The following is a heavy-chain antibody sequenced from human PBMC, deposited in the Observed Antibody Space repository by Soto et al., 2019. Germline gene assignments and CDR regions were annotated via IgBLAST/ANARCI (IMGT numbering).Heavy chain of an antibody. Sequence: GGSLRLSCAASGFTFSSYWMSWVRQAPGKGLEWVANIKQDGSEKYYVDSVKGRFTISRDNAKNSLYLQMNSLRAEDTAVYYCARIPPDYDYIWGSYRQYYFDYWGQGTLVTVSS. J-gene: IGHJ4*02. CDR3: ARIPPDYDYIWGSYRQYYFDY. D-gene: IGHD3-16*02. V-gene: IGHV3-7*01. CDR2: IKQDGSEK. CDR1: GFTFSSYW.